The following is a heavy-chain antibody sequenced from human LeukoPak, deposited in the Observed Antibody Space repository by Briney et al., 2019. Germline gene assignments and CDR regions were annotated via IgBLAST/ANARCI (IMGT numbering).Heavy chain of an antibody. CDR1: GGSISSSSYY. Sequence: SETLSLTCTVSGGSISSSSYYWGWIRQPPGKGLEWIGSIYYSGSTYYNPSLKSRVTISVDTSKNQFSLKLSSVTAADTAVYYCARHVSAVTHDYGDYDALNWFDPWGQGTLVTVSS. J-gene: IGHJ5*02. D-gene: IGHD4-17*01. CDR2: IYYSGST. CDR3: ARHVSAVTHDYGDYDALNWFDP. V-gene: IGHV4-39*01.